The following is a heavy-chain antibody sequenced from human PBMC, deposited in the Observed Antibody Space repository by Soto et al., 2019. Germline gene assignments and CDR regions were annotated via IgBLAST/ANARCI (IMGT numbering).Heavy chain of an antibody. CDR3: ARVSLAGATTADY. J-gene: IGHJ4*02. Sequence: ASVKVSCKASGYTFTGYYMHWVRQAPGQGLEWMGWINPNSGGTNYAQRFQGRVTMTSDTSITTAYMELSRLTSDDTAVYYCARVSLAGATTADYWGQGTLVTVSS. CDR1: GYTFTGYY. CDR2: INPNSGGT. V-gene: IGHV1-2*02. D-gene: IGHD1-26*01.